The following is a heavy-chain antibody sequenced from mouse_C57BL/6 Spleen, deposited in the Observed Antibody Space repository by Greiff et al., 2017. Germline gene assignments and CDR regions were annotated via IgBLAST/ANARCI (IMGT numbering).Heavy chain of an antibody. V-gene: IGHV2-6-1*01. D-gene: IGHD2-4*01. CDR2: IWSDGST. Sequence: VKLQQSGPGLVAPSQSLSITCTVSGFSLTSYGVHWVRQPPGKGLEWLVVIWSDGSTTYNSALKSRLSISKDNSKSQVFLKMNSLQTDDTAMYYCARHDYDGGIAMDYWGQGTSVTVSS. CDR3: ARHDYDGGIAMDY. CDR1: GFSLTSYG. J-gene: IGHJ4*01.